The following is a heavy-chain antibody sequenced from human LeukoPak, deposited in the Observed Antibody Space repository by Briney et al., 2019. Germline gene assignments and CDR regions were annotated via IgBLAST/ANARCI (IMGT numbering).Heavy chain of an antibody. CDR3: AKDLSVVTAPLAYYYYYMDV. V-gene: IGHV3-23*01. CDR1: GFTFNNYA. J-gene: IGHJ6*03. D-gene: IGHD2-21*02. CDR2: ISGSGGST. Sequence: SGGSLRLSCAASGFTFNNYAMSWVRQAPGKGLEWVSAISGSGGSTYYADSVKGRFTISRDNSKNTLYLQMNSLRAEDTAVYYCAKDLSVVTAPLAYYYYYMDVWGKGTTVTVSS.